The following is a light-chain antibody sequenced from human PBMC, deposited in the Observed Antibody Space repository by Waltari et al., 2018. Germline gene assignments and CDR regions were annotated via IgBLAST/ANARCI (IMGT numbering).Light chain of an antibody. CDR2: KNN. CDR3: AAWDDSLSGWV. Sequence: QSVLSQPPSASGTPGQRVTISCSGSSSNIGGNYVYWYQQLPGTAPKLLIYKNNQRPSGVPDRFYGSKSGSSVSLAISGLRSEDEADYYCAAWDDSLSGWVFGGGTKVTVL. CDR1: SSNIGGNY. J-gene: IGLJ3*02. V-gene: IGLV1-47*01.